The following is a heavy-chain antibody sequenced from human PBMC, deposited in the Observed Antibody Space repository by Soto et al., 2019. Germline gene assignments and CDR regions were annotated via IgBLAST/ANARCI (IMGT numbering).Heavy chain of an antibody. Sequence: PWESXRLSCSSSVGPFSGYDIIWFRHAPGKGLGLLSSISSSGSTTHYADSLKGRFDISRDNAKNALYLQMNSLRVEDSAIYYCARYWQNFCTRRRCYGNNWLDTWGRGTLVTVSS. D-gene: IGHD2-2*01. CDR1: VGPFSGYD. CDR3: ARYWQNFCTRRRCYGNNWLDT. J-gene: IGHJ5*02. V-gene: IGHV3-11*01. CDR2: ISSSGSTT.